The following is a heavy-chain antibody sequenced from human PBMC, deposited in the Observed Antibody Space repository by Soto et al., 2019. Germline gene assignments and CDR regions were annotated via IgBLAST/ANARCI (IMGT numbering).Heavy chain of an antibody. CDR2: IYYSGST. V-gene: IGHV4-59*01. J-gene: IGHJ6*02. Sequence: PSETLSLTCTDSGGSISSYYWSWIRQPPRKGLGWIGYIYYSGSTNYNPSLKSRVTISVDTSKNQFSLKLSSVTAADTAVYYCARDGYYMGYYYYGMDVWGQGTTVTVSS. CDR1: GGSISSYY. D-gene: IGHD3-3*01. CDR3: ARDGYYMGYYYYGMDV.